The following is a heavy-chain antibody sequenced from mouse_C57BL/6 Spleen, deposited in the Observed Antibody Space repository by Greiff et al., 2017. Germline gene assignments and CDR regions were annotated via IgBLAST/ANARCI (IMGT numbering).Heavy chain of an antibody. Sequence: VQLQQPGAELVKPGASVKLSCKASGYTFTSYWMHWVKQRPGQGLEWIGMIHPNSGSTNYNEKFKSKATLTVDKSSSTAYMQRSSLTSEDSAVYYCARCDLLRYHFDYWGQGTTLTVSS. CDR1: GYTFTSYW. D-gene: IGHD1-1*01. J-gene: IGHJ2*01. CDR2: IHPNSGST. CDR3: ARCDLLRYHFDY. V-gene: IGHV1-64*01.